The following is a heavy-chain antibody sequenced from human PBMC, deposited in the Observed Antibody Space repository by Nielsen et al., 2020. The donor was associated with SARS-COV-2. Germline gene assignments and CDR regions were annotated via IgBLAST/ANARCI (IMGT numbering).Heavy chain of an antibody. D-gene: IGHD6-19*01. CDR1: GFTVSSNY. J-gene: IGHJ4*02. V-gene: IGHV3-66*01. CDR2: IYSGGST. Sequence: GESLKISCAASGFTVSSNYMSWVRQAPGKGLEWVSVIYSGGSTYYADSVKGRFTISRDNSKNTLYLQMNSLRAEDTAVYYCARDGGAGDSSGGYYFDYWCQGTLVTVSS. CDR3: ARDGGAGDSSGGYYFDY.